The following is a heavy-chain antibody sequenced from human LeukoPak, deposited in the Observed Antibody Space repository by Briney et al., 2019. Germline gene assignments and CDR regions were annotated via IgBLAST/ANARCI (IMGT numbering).Heavy chain of an antibody. D-gene: IGHD6-13*01. CDR2: ITGSGGT. Sequence: GGSLRLSCAASGFTFSSYGMSWVRQAPGKGLEWVSAITGSGGTFYADSVKGRFTISRDNSKNTLYLQMNSLRAEDTAVYYCARSPWEQQLVLVYWGQGTLVTVSS. CDR3: ARSPWEQQLVLVY. CDR1: GFTFSSYG. V-gene: IGHV3-23*01. J-gene: IGHJ4*02.